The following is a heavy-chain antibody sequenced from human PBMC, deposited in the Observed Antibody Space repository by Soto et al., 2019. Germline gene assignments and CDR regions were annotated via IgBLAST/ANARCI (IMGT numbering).Heavy chain of an antibody. CDR3: AAERYYDSSGYYRGSLDY. CDR2: ICYSGST. D-gene: IGHD3-22*01. V-gene: IGHV4-31*03. Sequence: SETLSLTCTVSGGSISSGGYYWSWIRQHPGKGLEWIGYICYSGSTYYNPSLKSRVTISVDTSKNQFSLKLSSVTAADTAVYYCAAERYYDSSGYYRGSLDYWGQGTLVTVSS. J-gene: IGHJ4*02. CDR1: GGSISSGGYY.